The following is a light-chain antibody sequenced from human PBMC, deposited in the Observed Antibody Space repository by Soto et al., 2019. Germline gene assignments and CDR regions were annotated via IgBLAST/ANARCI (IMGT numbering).Light chain of an antibody. CDR2: LNSDGSH. CDR3: QTWGTGIRV. J-gene: IGLJ3*02. CDR1: SSHSSYA. V-gene: IGLV4-69*01. Sequence: QAVLTQSPSASASLGASVKLTCTLSSSHSSYAIAWHQQQPEKGPRYLMKLNSDGSHSKGDGIPDRFSGSSSGAERYLTISSLQSEDEADYYSQTWGTGIRVFGGGTKLTVL.